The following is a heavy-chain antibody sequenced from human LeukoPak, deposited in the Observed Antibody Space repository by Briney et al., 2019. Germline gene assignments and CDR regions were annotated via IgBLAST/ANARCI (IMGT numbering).Heavy chain of an antibody. D-gene: IGHD6-19*01. CDR1: GFTFSNAW. J-gene: IGHJ4*02. CDR2: ISSSSSYM. CDR3: ARDRGSGWHTFDY. Sequence: GGSLRLSCAASGFTFSNAWMNWVRQAPGKGLEWVSSISSSSSYMFYADSVRGRFTISRDNAENSLYLQMNGLRAEDRAVYYCARDRGSGWHTFDYWGQGTLLTVSS. V-gene: IGHV3-21*01.